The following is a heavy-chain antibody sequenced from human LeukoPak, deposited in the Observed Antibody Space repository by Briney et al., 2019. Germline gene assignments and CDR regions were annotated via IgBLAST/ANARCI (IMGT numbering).Heavy chain of an antibody. CDR3: ARGGIKTYGSGSYSWFDP. CDR2: IYTSGST. D-gene: IGHD3-10*01. J-gene: IGHJ5*02. CDR1: GGSISSYY. Sequence: SETLSLTCTVSGGSISSYYWSWIRQPAGKGLEWIGRIYTSGSTNYNPSLKSRVTMSVDTSKNQFSLKLSSVTAADTAVYYCARGGIKTYGSGSYSWFDPWGQGTLVTVSS. V-gene: IGHV4-4*07.